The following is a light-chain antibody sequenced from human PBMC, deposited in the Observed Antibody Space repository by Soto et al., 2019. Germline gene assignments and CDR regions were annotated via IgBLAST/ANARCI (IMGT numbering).Light chain of an antibody. Sequence: QSALTQPASVSGSLGQSITISCTGTSSDVGGYDYVSWYRQHPGKVPKLIIYEVNKRPSGVSNRFSGSKSANTASLTISGLQPDDEADYYCSSFTSSSTQVFGGGTKLTVL. V-gene: IGLV2-14*01. CDR1: SSDVGGYDY. CDR3: SSFTSSSTQV. CDR2: EVN. J-gene: IGLJ3*02.